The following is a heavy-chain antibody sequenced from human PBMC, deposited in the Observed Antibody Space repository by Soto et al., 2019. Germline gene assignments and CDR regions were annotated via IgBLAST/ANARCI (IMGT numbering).Heavy chain of an antibody. J-gene: IGHJ4*02. CDR2: ISLGGTT. CDR1: GAPIISLTYY. Sequence: SETLSLTCAVPGAPIISLTYYWVWIRQPPGKGLEWIASISLGGTTYYSPSLKSRLTASLATSNNQVSLILSSVTVTDTAVYFCVKQAVGSMSSEWGPGTLVTVSS. CDR3: VKQAVGSMSSE. V-gene: IGHV4-39*01. D-gene: IGHD6-6*01.